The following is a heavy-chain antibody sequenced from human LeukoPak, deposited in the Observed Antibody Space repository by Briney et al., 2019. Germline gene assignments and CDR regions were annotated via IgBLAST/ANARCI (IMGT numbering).Heavy chain of an antibody. CDR2: IWYDGSNK. Sequence: GGSLRLSCAASGFTFSSYGMHWVRQALGKGLEWVAVIWYDGSNKYYADSVKGRFTISRDNSKNTLYLQMNSLRAEDTAVYYCARDRYYHDSSGYFDYWRQGTLVTVSS. CDR3: ARDRYYHDSSGYFDY. D-gene: IGHD3-22*01. CDR1: GFTFSSYG. V-gene: IGHV3-33*01. J-gene: IGHJ4*02.